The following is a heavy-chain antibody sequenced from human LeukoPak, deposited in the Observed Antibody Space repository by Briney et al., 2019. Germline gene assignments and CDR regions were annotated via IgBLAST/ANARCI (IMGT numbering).Heavy chain of an antibody. D-gene: IGHD5-12*01. CDR1: GYTFTSYS. CDR2: ISAYNGNT. J-gene: IGHJ3*02. CDR3: ARVSVATITFGYAFDI. V-gene: IGHV1-18*01. Sequence: ASVKVSCKASGYTFTSYSISWVRQAPGQGLEWMGWISAYNGNTNYAQKFQGRVTMTTDTSTSTAYMELRSLRSDDTAVYYCARVSVATITFGYAFDIWGQGTMVTVSS.